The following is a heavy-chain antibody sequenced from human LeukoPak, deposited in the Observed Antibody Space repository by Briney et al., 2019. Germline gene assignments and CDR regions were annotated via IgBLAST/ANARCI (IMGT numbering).Heavy chain of an antibody. D-gene: IGHD2-21*02. V-gene: IGHV3-21*01. CDR1: GFSFSTYN. CDR2: ITSGSSYI. CDR3: AKDPPFAYCSGDCYSWFDS. J-gene: IGHJ5*01. Sequence: GGSLRLSCAASGFSFSTYNMNWVRQAPGQRLEWVSSITSGSSYIYYADSVKGRFTISRDNSKNTLYLQMNSLRAEDTAVYYCAKDPPFAYCSGDCYSWFDSWGQGTLVTVSS.